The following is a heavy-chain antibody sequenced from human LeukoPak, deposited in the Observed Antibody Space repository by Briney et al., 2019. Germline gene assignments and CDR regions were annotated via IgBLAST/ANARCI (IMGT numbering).Heavy chain of an antibody. Sequence: SETLSLTCTISGSSITSVSHYWGWIRQPPGKGLEWIGDIYYTGSTYYSPSLRSRVTMSVHASENQFSLRLNSVTAVDTAVYYCARRWGNIVGVTYEYWGQGTLVTVSS. V-gene: IGHV4-39*01. CDR1: GSSITSVSHY. CDR3: ARRWGNIVGVTYEY. D-gene: IGHD3-16*01. J-gene: IGHJ4*02. CDR2: IYYTGST.